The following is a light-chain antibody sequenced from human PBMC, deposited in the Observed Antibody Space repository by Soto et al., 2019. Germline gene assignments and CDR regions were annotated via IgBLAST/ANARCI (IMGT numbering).Light chain of an antibody. J-gene: IGKJ4*02. CDR3: QESYTALWGT. Sequence: DIQMTQSPSSLSASVGDRVTITRRASQSISNSLNWYQRKLGKVPKVLIYGASSLQRGVPSRFSGSGSGTDFTLTISSLQPEDFATYYCQESYTALWGTFGEGTKVEI. CDR2: GAS. CDR1: QSISNS. V-gene: IGKV1-39*01.